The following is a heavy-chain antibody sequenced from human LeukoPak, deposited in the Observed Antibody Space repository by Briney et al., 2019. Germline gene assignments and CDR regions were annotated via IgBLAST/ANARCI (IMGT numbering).Heavy chain of an antibody. Sequence: GRSLRLSRAASGFTFDDHAMHWVRQAPGKGLEWVSGISWNSGSIGYGDSVKGRFTISRDNAKNSLYLQMNSLRAEDTALYYCAKEGAYGDSTHWGPGTLVTVSS. CDR1: GFTFDDHA. D-gene: IGHD4-17*01. CDR3: AKEGAYGDSTH. CDR2: ISWNSGSI. V-gene: IGHV3-9*01. J-gene: IGHJ4*02.